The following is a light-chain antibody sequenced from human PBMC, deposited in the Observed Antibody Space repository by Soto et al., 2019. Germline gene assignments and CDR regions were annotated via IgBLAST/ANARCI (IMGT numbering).Light chain of an antibody. J-gene: IGKJ1*01. CDR2: KVS. V-gene: IGKV2-30*01. CDR3: MQRNHSCQ. CDR1: EILVYNDGNIY. Sequence: VVLTRSRLSLPVSLGQPGSVSCRSGEILVYNDGNIYLNWFQQRPGQSPRRLIYKVSNRDSGVPDRFSGSGSGTDFKPHTSRVEAEDAGVHSWMQRNHSCQFGQGTXVEIK.